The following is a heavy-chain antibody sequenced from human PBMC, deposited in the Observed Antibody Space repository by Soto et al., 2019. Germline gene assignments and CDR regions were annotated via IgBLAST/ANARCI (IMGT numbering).Heavy chain of an antibody. J-gene: IGHJ4*02. V-gene: IGHV4-30-2*01. CDR2: IYHSGST. D-gene: IGHD4-4*01. CDR1: GGSISSGGYS. CDR3: ARGMTTVTTLDC. Sequence: QLQLQESGSGLVKPSQTLSLTCAVSGGSISSGGYSWSWIRQPPGKGLEWIGYIYHSGSTYYNPHLKGRVTLSVDRSKNQFARKLSSVTAADTAVYCCARGMTTVTTLDCWGQGTLVTVSS.